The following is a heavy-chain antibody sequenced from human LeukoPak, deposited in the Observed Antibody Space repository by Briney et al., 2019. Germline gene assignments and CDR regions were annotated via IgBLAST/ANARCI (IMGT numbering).Heavy chain of an antibody. Sequence: SQTLSLTCAVSGGSISSGGYSWSWIRQPPGKGLEWIGYIYHSGSTYYNPSLKSRVTISVDRSKNQFSLKLSSVTAADTAVYYCARVWMTTVTTGWFDPWGQGTLVTVSP. J-gene: IGHJ5*02. CDR2: IYHSGST. CDR1: GGSISSGGYS. V-gene: IGHV4-30-2*01. D-gene: IGHD4-17*01. CDR3: ARVWMTTVTTGWFDP.